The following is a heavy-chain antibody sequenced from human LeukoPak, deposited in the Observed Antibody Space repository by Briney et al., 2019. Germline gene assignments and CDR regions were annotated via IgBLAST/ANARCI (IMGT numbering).Heavy chain of an antibody. CDR3: AKGTVVPAAIDDDAFDI. J-gene: IGHJ3*02. V-gene: IGHV3-30*18. D-gene: IGHD2-2*02. Sequence: PGWSLRLSCAASGFTFSVYGMHWVRQAPGKGLEWVAGISYDENYIYYANSVKGRFTISRDNSKNTLYLQMNSLRAEDTAVYYCAKGTVVPAAIDDDAFDIWGQGTMVTVSS. CDR2: ISYDENYI. CDR1: GFTFSVYG.